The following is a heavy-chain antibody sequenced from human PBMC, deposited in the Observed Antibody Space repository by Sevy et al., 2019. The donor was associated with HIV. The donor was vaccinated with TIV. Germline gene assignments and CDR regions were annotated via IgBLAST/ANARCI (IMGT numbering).Heavy chain of an antibody. Sequence: GASVKVSCKVSGYTLTELSMHWVRQAPGKGLEWMGGFDPEDGETIYAQKFQGRVTMTEDTSTDTAYMELSSLRSEDTAVYYCATRSHTSGWYPPPGGDAFDIWGQGTMVTVSS. D-gene: IGHD6-19*01. CDR2: FDPEDGET. CDR1: GYTLTELS. CDR3: ATRSHTSGWYPPPGGDAFDI. V-gene: IGHV1-24*01. J-gene: IGHJ3*02.